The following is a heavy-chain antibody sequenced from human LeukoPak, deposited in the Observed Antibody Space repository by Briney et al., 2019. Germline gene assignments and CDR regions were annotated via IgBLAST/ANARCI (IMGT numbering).Heavy chain of an antibody. CDR3: ARRSHCTGDSCYPV. J-gene: IGHJ6*02. CDR1: GDSMTSSNHY. CDR2: IYYGGST. Sequence: SETLSLTCTVSGDSMTSSNHYWVWIRQPPGQGLEWIGSIYYGGSTYYNPSLKSRVTISQDTSKNQFSLKVNTVTAADTAVCHCARRSHCTGDSCYPVWGQGTTVTVSS. D-gene: IGHD2-15*01. V-gene: IGHV4-39*01.